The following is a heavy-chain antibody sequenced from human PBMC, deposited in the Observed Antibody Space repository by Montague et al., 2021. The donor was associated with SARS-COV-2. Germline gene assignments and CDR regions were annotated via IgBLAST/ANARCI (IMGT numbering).Heavy chain of an antibody. V-gene: IGHV4-39*01. D-gene: IGHD3-22*01. CDR2: ICYSGST. Sequence: SETLSLTCTVSGGSISSSSYYWGWIRQPPGKGLEWIGSICYSGSTYYNPSLKSRVTISVDTSKNQFSLKLSSVTAADTAVYYCAGFPTSYYYDSKAAPATPDAFDIWGQGTMVTVSS. CDR3: AGFPTSYYYDSKAAPATPDAFDI. J-gene: IGHJ3*02. CDR1: GGSISSSSYY.